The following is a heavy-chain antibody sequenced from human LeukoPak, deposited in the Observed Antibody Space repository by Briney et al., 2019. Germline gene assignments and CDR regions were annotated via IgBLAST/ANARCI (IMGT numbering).Heavy chain of an antibody. J-gene: IGHJ4*02. Sequence: GGSLRLSCAASGFTFSSYGMHWVRQDPGKGLEWVAFIRYDGSNEYYGDSVKGRFTISRDSSKNTLYLQMNSLRAEDTAVYYCAKDSDFWSGPNFDYWGQGTLVTVSS. CDR2: IRYDGSNE. V-gene: IGHV3-30*02. CDR3: AKDSDFWSGPNFDY. D-gene: IGHD3-3*01. CDR1: GFTFSSYG.